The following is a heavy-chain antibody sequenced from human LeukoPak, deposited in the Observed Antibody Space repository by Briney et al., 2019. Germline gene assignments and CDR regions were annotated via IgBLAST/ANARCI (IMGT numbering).Heavy chain of an antibody. V-gene: IGHV3-66*02. CDR3: ARDPSHITIFGVVTPSYYYYMDV. CDR1: GFTVSSNY. Sequence: GGSLRLSCAASGFTVSSNYMSWVRQAPGKGLEWVSVIYSGGSTYYADSVKGRFTISRDNSKNTLYLQMNSLRAEDTAVYYCARDPSHITIFGVVTPSYYYYMDVWGKGTTVTVSS. J-gene: IGHJ6*03. CDR2: IYSGGST. D-gene: IGHD3-3*01.